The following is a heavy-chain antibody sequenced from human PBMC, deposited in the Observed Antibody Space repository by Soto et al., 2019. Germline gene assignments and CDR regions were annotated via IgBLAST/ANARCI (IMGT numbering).Heavy chain of an antibody. D-gene: IGHD3-3*02. V-gene: IGHV4-39*01. CDR3: ARRKLSFLEDLFDY. CDR2: ISYSGST. Sequence: PSETLSLTCTVSGGSLSGGTYYWGWVRQPPGKGLEWIGTISYSGSTYYNPSLKSRVTISVDMSKSQFSLQLSSVTAADTAMYYCARRKLSFLEDLFDYWGQGTLVTVSS. CDR1: GGSLSGGTYY. J-gene: IGHJ4*02.